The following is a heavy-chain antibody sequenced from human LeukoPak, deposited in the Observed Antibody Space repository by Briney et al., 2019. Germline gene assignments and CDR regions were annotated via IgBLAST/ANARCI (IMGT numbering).Heavy chain of an antibody. D-gene: IGHD3-10*01. CDR3: ARGPPKRAYYGSRGDAFDI. V-gene: IGHV4-34*01. CDR2: INHSGST. CDR1: GGSFSGYY. J-gene: IGHJ3*02. Sequence: SETLSLTRAVYGGSFSGYYWSWIRQPPGKGLEWIGEINHSGSTNYNPSLKSRVTISVDTSKNQFSLKLSSVTAADTAVYYCARGPPKRAYYGSRGDAFDIWGQGTMVTVSS.